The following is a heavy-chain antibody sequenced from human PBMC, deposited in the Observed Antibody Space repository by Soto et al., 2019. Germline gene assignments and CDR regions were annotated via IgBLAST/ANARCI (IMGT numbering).Heavy chain of an antibody. Sequence: PGGSLRLSCAASGFTFSTYAMSWVRQAPGKGLEWVSGIVGSGGSAYYADSVKGRFTISRDNAKNSLYLQMNSLRAEDTAVYYCARDPPKVGLRNSYYYGMDVWGQGTTVTVSS. CDR1: GFTFSTYA. V-gene: IGHV3-23*01. D-gene: IGHD2-2*03. CDR3: ARDPPKVGLRNSYYYGMDV. J-gene: IGHJ6*02. CDR2: IVGSGGSA.